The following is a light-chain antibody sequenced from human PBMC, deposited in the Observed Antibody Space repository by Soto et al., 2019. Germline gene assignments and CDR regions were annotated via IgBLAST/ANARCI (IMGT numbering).Light chain of an antibody. Sequence: QSALTQPASVSWSPGQSITISCTGTSSDVGGYYYVSWYQHHPAKAPKLLIYQVPRRPSGVSNPFSGSTSGTRTSLTISGLQADDEADYYCTSYSSSDMFYGFGTGTKVTAL. CDR3: TSYSSSDMFYG. CDR1: SSDVGGYYY. J-gene: IGLJ1*01. CDR2: QVP. V-gene: IGLV2-14*01.